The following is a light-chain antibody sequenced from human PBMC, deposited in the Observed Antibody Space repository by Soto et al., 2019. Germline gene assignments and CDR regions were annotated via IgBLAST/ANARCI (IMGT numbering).Light chain of an antibody. J-gene: IGKJ1*01. CDR1: QSIRTY. CDR2: AAS. V-gene: IGKV1-39*01. CDR3: QQTYRNPRT. Sequence: DSQMTQSPSSLSASVGDRVTITCRASQSIRTYLNWYQQKPGKAPKFLIYAASTLQSGVPSRFSGSGSGTDFTLTISSLQPEDFATYYCQQTYRNPRTFGQGTKVEIK.